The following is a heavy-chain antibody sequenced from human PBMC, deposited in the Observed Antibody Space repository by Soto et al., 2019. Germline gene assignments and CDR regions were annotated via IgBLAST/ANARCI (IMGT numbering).Heavy chain of an antibody. CDR3: ARQIYDSDTGPNFQYSFDS. V-gene: IGHV5-10-1*01. J-gene: IGHJ4*02. CDR1: GYSFAGYW. Sequence: GDSLKISCKGSGYSFAGYWITWVRQKPGKGLEWMGRIDPSDSQTYYSPSFRGHVTISVTKSITTVFLQWSSLRASDTAMYYCARQIYDSDTGPNFQYSFDSWGQGTPVTVSS. D-gene: IGHD3-22*01. CDR2: IDPSDSQT.